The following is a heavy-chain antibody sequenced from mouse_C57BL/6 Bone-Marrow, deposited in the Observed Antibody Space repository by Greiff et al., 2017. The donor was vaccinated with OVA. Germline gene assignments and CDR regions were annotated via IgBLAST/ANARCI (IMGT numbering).Heavy chain of an antibody. V-gene: IGHV5-17*01. D-gene: IGHD2-2*01. J-gene: IGHJ1*03. Sequence: EVMLVESGGGLVKPGGSLKLSCAASGFTFSDYGMHWVRQAPEKGLEWVAYISSGSSTIYYADTVKGRFTISRDNAKNTLFLQMTSLRSEDTAMYYCARGVTTGESFDVWGTGTTVTVSS. CDR1: GFTFSDYG. CDR3: ARGVTTGESFDV. CDR2: ISSGSSTI.